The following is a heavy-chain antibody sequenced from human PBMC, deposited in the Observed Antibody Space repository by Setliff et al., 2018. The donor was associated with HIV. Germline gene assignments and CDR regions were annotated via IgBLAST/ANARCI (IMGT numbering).Heavy chain of an antibody. Sequence: ASVKVSCKASGYTFTSYDINWVRQATGQGLEWMGWMNPNSGNTGDAQKFQGRVTMTRNTSISTDYMELSSLRSEDTAVYYCARVNVLIRFGELNYLDNWGQGTLVTV. V-gene: IGHV1-8*02. J-gene: IGHJ4*02. CDR2: MNPNSGNT. CDR1: GYTFTSYD. D-gene: IGHD3-10*01. CDR3: ARVNVLIRFGELNYLDN.